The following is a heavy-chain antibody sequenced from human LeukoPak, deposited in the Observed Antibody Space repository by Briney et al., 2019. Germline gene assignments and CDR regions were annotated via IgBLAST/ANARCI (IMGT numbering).Heavy chain of an antibody. CDR3: ARDLRDVVVPADPYFDY. V-gene: IGHV4-39*07. CDR1: GGSISSSSYY. J-gene: IGHJ4*02. Sequence: SETLSLTCTVSGGSISSSSYYWGWIRQPPGKGLEWIGSIYYSGSTYYNPSLKSRVTISVDTSKNQFSLKLSSVTAADTAVYYCARDLRDVVVPADPYFDYWGQGTLVTVSS. CDR2: IYYSGST. D-gene: IGHD2-2*01.